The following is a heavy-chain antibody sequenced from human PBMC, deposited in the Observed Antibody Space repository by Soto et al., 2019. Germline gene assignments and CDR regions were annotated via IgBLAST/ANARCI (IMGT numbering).Heavy chain of an antibody. CDR2: IYYSGST. CDR1: GGSISSGGYY. V-gene: IGHV4-31*03. CDR3: ARVRRGSSPFDY. D-gene: IGHD6-6*01. J-gene: IGHJ4*02. Sequence: SETLSLTCTVSGGSISSGGYYWSWIRQHPGKGLEWIGYIYYSGSTYYNPSLKSRVTISVDTSKNQFSLKLSSVTAADTAVYYCARVRRGSSPFDYWGKGTPVTVSS.